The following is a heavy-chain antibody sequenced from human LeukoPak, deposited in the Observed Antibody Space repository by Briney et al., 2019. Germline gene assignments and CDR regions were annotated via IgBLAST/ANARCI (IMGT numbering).Heavy chain of an antibody. CDR1: GGSISSSSYY. V-gene: IGHV4-39*07. CDR2: IHYSGTT. J-gene: IGHJ4*02. CDR3: AREASQLDHCGGDCPDY. Sequence: SETLSLTCTVSGGSISSSSYYWGWIRQPPGKGLEWIGSIHYSGTTYYNPSLKSRVTISVDTSKNQFSLKLSSVTAADTAVYYCAREASQLDHCGGDCPDYWGQGTLVTVSS. D-gene: IGHD2-21*02.